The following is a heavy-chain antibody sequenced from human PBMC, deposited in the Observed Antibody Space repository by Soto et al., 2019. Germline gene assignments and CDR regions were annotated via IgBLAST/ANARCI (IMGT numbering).Heavy chain of an antibody. Sequence: PRGSLRLSCATSGFGFPSYAMHWVRQAPGKGLEWVAVISYDGSNKDYADSVKDRFTISRDNSNNILYLRMTSLRGDDTAVYYCQRAYGFSATRGYFDFWRQGNLVNVSS. CDR3: QRAYGFSATRGYFDF. CDR1: GFGFPSYA. V-gene: IGHV3-30-3*01. J-gene: IGHJ4*02. D-gene: IGHD3-10*01. CDR2: ISYDGSNK.